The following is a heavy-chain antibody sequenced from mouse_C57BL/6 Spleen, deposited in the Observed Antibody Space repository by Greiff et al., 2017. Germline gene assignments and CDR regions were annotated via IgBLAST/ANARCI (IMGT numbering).Heavy chain of an antibody. CDR3: AILRGGYVDY. CDR1: GYTFTDYY. D-gene: IGHD1-1*01. J-gene: IGHJ2*01. V-gene: IGHV1-26*01. CDR2: INPNNGGT. Sequence: EVQLQQSGPELVKPGASVKISCKASGYTFTDYYMNWVKQSHGKSLEWIGDINPNNGGTSYNQKFKGKATLTVDKSSSTAYMELRSLTSEDSAVYYCAILRGGYVDYWGQGTTLTVSS.